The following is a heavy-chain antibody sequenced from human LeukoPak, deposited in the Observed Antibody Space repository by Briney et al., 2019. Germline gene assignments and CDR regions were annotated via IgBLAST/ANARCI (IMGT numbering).Heavy chain of an antibody. Sequence: ASVKVSCNASGYTFTGYYMHWVRQAPGQGLEWMGWINPNSGGTNYAQKFQGRVTMTRDTSISTAHMELSRLRSDDTAVYYCARESSILVPAAIRDDDYWGQGALVTVSS. CDR2: INPNSGGT. J-gene: IGHJ4*02. CDR3: ARESSILVPAAIRDDDY. D-gene: IGHD2-2*02. CDR1: GYTFTGYY. V-gene: IGHV1-2*02.